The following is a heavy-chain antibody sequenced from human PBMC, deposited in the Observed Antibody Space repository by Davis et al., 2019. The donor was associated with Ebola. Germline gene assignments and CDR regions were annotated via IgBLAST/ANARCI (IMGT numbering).Heavy chain of an antibody. Sequence: GESLKISCAASGFTFSNAWMSWVRQAPGKGLEWVGRIKSKTDGGTTDYAAPVKGRFTISRDDSKNTLYLQMNSLKTEDTAVYYCTTASVRGTMVQGVIDYWGQGTLVTVSS. V-gene: IGHV3-15*01. CDR2: IKSKTDGGTT. CDR1: GFTFSNAW. D-gene: IGHD3-10*01. CDR3: TTASVRGTMVQGVIDY. J-gene: IGHJ4*02.